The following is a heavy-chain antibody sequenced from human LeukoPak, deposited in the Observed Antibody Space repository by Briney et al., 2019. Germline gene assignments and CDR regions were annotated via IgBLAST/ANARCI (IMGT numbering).Heavy chain of an antibody. CDR2: IRSKAYGGTT. CDR3: TRAHTGYYYGMDV. Sequence: SGGSLRLSCTASGFTFGDYAMSWFRQAPGKGLEWVGFIRSKAYGGTTEYAASVKGRFTISRDDSKSIAYLQMNSLKPEDTAVYYCTRAHTGYYYGMDVWGQGTTVTVSS. CDR1: GFTFGDYA. V-gene: IGHV3-49*03. J-gene: IGHJ6*02. D-gene: IGHD4-17*01.